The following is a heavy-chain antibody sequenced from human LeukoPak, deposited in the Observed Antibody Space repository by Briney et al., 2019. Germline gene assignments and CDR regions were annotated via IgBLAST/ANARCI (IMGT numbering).Heavy chain of an antibody. D-gene: IGHD5-12*01. CDR1: GFTFSSYS. J-gene: IGHJ6*03. CDR3: ARRRGGYGKHMDV. Sequence: PGGSLRLSCAASGFTFSSYSMNWVRQAPGKGLEWVSSISSSSSYIYYADSVKGRFTISRDNAKNSLYLQMNSLRAEDTAVYYCARRRGGYGKHMDVWGKGTTVTVSS. V-gene: IGHV3-21*01. CDR2: ISSSSSYI.